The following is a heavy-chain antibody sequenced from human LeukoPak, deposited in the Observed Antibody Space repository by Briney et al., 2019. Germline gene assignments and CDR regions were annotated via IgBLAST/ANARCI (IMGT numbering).Heavy chain of an antibody. V-gene: IGHV4-30-2*01. CDR1: GGSISSGGYY. CDR3: ARGATGYFYDTSGRVDY. Sequence: SQTLSLTCTVSGGSISSGGYYWSWIRQPPGKGLEWIGYIYHSGSTYYNPSLKSRVTISVDRSRNQFSLKLSSVTAADTAVYFCARGATGYFYDTSGRVDYWGQGTLVTVSS. CDR2: IYHSGST. D-gene: IGHD3-22*01. J-gene: IGHJ4*02.